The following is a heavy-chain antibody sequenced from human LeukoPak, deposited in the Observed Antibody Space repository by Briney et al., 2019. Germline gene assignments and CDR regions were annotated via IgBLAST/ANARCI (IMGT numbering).Heavy chain of an antibody. CDR1: GGSISSSSYY. CDR2: IYYSGST. J-gene: IGHJ4*02. D-gene: IGHD6-19*01. V-gene: IGHV4-39*01. Sequence: PSETLSLTCTVSGGSISSSSYYWGWIRQPPGKGLEWIGSIYYSGSTYYNPSLKSRVTISADTSKNQFSLKLSSVTAADTAVYYCARPYSSGARVDYWGQGTLVTVSS. CDR3: ARPYSSGARVDY.